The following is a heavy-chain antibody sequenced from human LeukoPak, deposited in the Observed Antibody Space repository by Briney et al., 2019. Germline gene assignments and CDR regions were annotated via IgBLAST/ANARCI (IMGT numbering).Heavy chain of an antibody. J-gene: IGHJ3*02. CDR1: GFTFGNYW. V-gene: IGHV3-74*01. CDR2: IDTDGSIT. D-gene: IGHD4-17*01. Sequence: GGSLRLSCAASGFTFGNYWMHWVRQVPGKGLVWVSRIDTDGSITNYADSARSRFTISRDNARNNLYLQMNSLRAEDTAVYYCAKVGPTVTFFDAFHIWGQGTMVTVSS. CDR3: AKVGPTVTFFDAFHI.